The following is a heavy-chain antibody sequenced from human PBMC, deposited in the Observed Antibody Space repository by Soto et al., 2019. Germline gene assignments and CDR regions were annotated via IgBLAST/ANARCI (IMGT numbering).Heavy chain of an antibody. J-gene: IGHJ4*02. CDR2: INPADSDI. V-gene: IGHV5-51*01. Sequence: PGESLKISCQGSGYSFTSNWIGWVGQMPGKGLEWMGIINPADSDIKYSPSFQGQVAISADKSIGTAYLQWSSLKASDTAMYYCARHQRDDASRKIDCWGQGTLVTVSS. D-gene: IGHD3-16*01. CDR1: GYSFTSNW. CDR3: ARHQRDDASRKIDC.